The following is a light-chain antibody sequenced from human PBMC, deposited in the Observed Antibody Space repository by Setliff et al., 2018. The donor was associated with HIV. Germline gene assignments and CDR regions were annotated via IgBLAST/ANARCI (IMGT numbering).Light chain of an antibody. J-gene: IGLJ1*01. V-gene: IGLV2-14*03. CDR3: SSYTNTPLYV. CDR2: DVS. CDR1: SSDVGGHNY. Sequence: QSVLTQPASVSGSPGQSITISCTGTSSDVGGHNYVSWYQQHPGKAPKLIIDDVSNRPSGASKRFSGSKSGNTASLTISGLQAEDEADYYCSSYTNTPLYVFGTGTK.